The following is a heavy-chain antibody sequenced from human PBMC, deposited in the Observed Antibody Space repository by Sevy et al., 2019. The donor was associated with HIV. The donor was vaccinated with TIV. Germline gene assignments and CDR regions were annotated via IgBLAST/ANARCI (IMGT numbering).Heavy chain of an antibody. J-gene: IGHJ4*02. CDR3: MGTTRFGY. D-gene: IGHD3-16*01. CDR1: GFIFKTYA. Sequence: GGSLRLSCGVSGFIFKTYAMSWVRQAPGKGLEWVSGISGSGGSTYYADSVKGRFTISRDNSKNTLYLQMNSLRAEDTAVYYCMGTTRFGYWGQGTLVTVSS. CDR2: ISGSGGST. V-gene: IGHV3-23*01.